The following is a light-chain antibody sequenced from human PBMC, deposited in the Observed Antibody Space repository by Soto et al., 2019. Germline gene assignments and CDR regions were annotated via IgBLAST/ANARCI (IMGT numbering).Light chain of an antibody. Sequence: IVLTQSPATLAFSPGERATLSCRASQSVSTYLAWYQQKPGQAPRLLIYDASNRATGIPARFSGSGSGTDFTLTISSIEPEDFAVDYCQQYKNWPLFGQGTRLEIK. CDR3: QQYKNWPL. CDR1: QSVSTY. J-gene: IGKJ5*01. V-gene: IGKV3-11*01. CDR2: DAS.